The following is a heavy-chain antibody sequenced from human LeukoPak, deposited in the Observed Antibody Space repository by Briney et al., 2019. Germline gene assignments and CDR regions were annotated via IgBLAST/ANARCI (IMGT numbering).Heavy chain of an antibody. J-gene: IGHJ4*02. V-gene: IGHV1-18*01. CDR2: ISAYNGNT. Sequence: ASVKVSCKASGYTFTSYGISWVRQAPGQGLEWMGWISAYNGNTNYAQKLQGRVTMTTDTSTSTAYMELRSLRSDDTAVYYCARVYGMVRGVITTYYFDYWGQGTLVTVSS. D-gene: IGHD3-10*01. CDR3: ARVYGMVRGVITTYYFDY. CDR1: GYTFTSYG.